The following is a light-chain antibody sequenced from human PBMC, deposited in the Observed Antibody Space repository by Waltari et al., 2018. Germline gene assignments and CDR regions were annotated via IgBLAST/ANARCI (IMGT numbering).Light chain of an antibody. V-gene: IGKV1-39*01. CDR3: QASYTTPYS. CDR2: AAS. J-gene: IGKJ2*03. CDR1: KNIRSY. Sequence: DLQMTQSPSSLSASVGDRVTISCRASKNIRSYLSWYQQKPGIAPKLVIYAASTLQSGVPSRFSGSGSGTNFTLTITSLQAEDFATYFCQASYTTPYSFGQGTKVGIK.